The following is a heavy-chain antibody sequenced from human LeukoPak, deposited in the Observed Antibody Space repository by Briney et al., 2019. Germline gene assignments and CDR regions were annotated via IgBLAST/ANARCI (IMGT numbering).Heavy chain of an antibody. D-gene: IGHD3-10*01. Sequence: GGSLRLSCVASGFTFRTYAMHWVRQAPGKGLEWVSGISWNSGSIGYADSVKGRFTISRDNAKNSLYLQMNSLRAEDTALYYCAKDNYYGSGSFRYFDYWGQGTLVTVSS. CDR3: AKDNYYGSGSFRYFDY. V-gene: IGHV3-9*01. CDR1: GFTFRTYA. J-gene: IGHJ4*02. CDR2: ISWNSGSI.